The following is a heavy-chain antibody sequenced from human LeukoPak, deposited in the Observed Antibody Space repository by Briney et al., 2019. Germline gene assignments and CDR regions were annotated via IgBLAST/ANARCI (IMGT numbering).Heavy chain of an antibody. J-gene: IGHJ6*03. D-gene: IGHD6-13*01. V-gene: IGHV4-39*01. Sequence: PSETLSLTCIVSGGSISNSRYYWGWIRQPPGKGLEWIGSISYRGNTYYNPSLKSRVTISVDTSKNQFSLKLSSVTAADTAVYYCARGRAAAVYYYYYYMDVWGKGTTVTVSS. CDR1: GGSISNSRYY. CDR3: ARGRAAAVYYYYYYMDV. CDR2: ISYRGNT.